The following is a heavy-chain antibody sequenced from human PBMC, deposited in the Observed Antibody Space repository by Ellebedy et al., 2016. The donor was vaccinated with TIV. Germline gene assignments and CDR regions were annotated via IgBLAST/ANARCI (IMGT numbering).Heavy chain of an antibody. J-gene: IGHJ4*02. CDR3: TAYRDSGRSPKHFDY. V-gene: IGHV3-15*01. D-gene: IGHD6-19*01. Sequence: PGGSLRLSCEVSGITFNNAWMSWVRQAPGKGLEWVGRIKSKLDGGTADHSAPLKDRFIISRDDSKDTVYLQMNSLKAEDTAVYYCTAYRDSGRSPKHFDYWGQGTLVTVSS. CDR1: GITFNNAW. CDR2: IKSKLDGGTA.